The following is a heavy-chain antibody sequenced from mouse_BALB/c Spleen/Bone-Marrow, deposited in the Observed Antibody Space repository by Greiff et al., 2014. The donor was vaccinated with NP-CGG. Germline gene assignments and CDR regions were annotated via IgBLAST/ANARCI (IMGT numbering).Heavy chain of an antibody. CDR1: GYTFTSYW. D-gene: IGHD2-10*02. CDR3: TRRYGNYAFAY. V-gene: IGHV1-69*02. CDR2: IYPSDSYT. J-gene: IGHJ3*01. Sequence: QVQLQQPGAELVRPGASVKLSCKASGYTFTSYWINWVKQRPGQGLEWIGNIYPSDSYTNYNQKFKDKATLTVDKSSSTAYMQLSSPTSEDSAVYYCTRRYGNYAFAYWGQGTLVTVSA.